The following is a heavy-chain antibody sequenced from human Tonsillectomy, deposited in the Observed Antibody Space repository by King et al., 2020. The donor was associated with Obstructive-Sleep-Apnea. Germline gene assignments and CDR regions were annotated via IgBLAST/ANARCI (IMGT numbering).Heavy chain of an antibody. CDR3: ARDLRFYGMDV. J-gene: IGHJ6*02. CDR1: DFSISSGYY. Sequence: QLQESGPGLVKPSETLSLTCTVSDFSISSGYYWGWLRQPPGKGLDWIGNIFHTGSTYYNPSLKSRVTISVDTSKNQFSLKLSSVTAADTAVYYCARDLRFYGMDVWGQGTTVTVSS. V-gene: IGHV4-38-2*02. CDR2: IFHTGST. D-gene: IGHD3-16*01.